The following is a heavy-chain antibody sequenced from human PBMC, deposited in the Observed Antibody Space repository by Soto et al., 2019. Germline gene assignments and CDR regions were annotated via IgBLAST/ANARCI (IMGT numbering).Heavy chain of an antibody. CDR3: ARHLGNYGDCAFDF. J-gene: IGHJ4*02. D-gene: IGHD4-17*01. CDR1: GASISESSHY. V-gene: IGHV4-39*01. Sequence: QLLLQESGPGLVKPSETLSLTCAVSGASISESSHYWAWIRQPPGKGLEWIAPIHYTGRTYYNPPIRSRLTKSIDTSRDQFSLNLSSGTAADMAVYCCARHLGNYGDCAFDFWGQGTLVPVSS. CDR2: IHYTGRT.